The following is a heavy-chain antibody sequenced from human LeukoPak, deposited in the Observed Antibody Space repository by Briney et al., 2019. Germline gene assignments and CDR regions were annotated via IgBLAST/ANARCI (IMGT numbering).Heavy chain of an antibody. V-gene: IGHV3-30*02. CDR2: IRYDGSNK. Sequence: PGGSLRLSCVASGFTFRTYGMHWVRQAPGKGLEWVAFIRYDGSNKYYADSVKGRFTISRDNSKNTLYLQMSSLRAEDTAVYYCAKDPSDIVVVPAAPRFDYWGQGTLVTVSS. D-gene: IGHD2-2*01. J-gene: IGHJ4*02. CDR3: AKDPSDIVVVPAAPRFDY. CDR1: GFTFRTYG.